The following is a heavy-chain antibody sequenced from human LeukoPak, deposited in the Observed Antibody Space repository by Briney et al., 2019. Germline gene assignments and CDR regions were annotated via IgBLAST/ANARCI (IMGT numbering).Heavy chain of an antibody. Sequence: GGSLRLSCAASGFTFDDYGMSWVRQAPGKGLEWVAVISYDGSNKYYADSVKGRFTISRDNSKNTLYLQMNSLRAEDTAVYYCAKAGGSGSYSIHFDYWGQGTLVTVSS. D-gene: IGHD3-10*01. J-gene: IGHJ4*02. CDR2: ISYDGSNK. CDR1: GFTFDDYG. CDR3: AKAGGSGSYSIHFDY. V-gene: IGHV3-30*18.